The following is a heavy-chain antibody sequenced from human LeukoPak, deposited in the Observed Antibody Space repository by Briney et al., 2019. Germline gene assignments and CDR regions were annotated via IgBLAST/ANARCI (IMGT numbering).Heavy chain of an antibody. V-gene: IGHV1-8*01. CDR3: ARGTVRRFYSGYYFYMDV. D-gene: IGHD2-15*01. J-gene: IGHJ6*03. CDR1: GYTFTTYD. CDR2: MNPNSDNT. Sequence: ASVKVSCKASGYTFTTYDMNWVRQATGQGLEWMGWMNPNSDNTGYEQKFQGRVTMTRNTSISTAYMKLSSLRSEDSAVYYCARGTVRRFYSGYYFYMDVWGKGTTVTVSS.